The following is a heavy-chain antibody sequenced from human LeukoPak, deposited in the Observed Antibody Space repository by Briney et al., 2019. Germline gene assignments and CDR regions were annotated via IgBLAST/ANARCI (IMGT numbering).Heavy chain of an antibody. CDR1: GFTFSHYG. V-gene: IGHV3-33*01. CDR2: MWYDGINK. J-gene: IGHJ4*02. Sequence: GGSLRLTCAASGFTFSHYGLHWVRQAPGKGLEWVAVMWYDGINKYYTDSVKGRFTISRDNSKNTLYLQMNSLRAEDTAVYYCARSTYLTEWYFDYWGQGTLVTVSS. D-gene: IGHD3-3*01. CDR3: ARSTYLTEWYFDY.